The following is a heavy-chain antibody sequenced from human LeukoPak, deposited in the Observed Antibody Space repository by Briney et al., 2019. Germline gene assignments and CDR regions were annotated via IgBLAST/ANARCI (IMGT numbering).Heavy chain of an antibody. D-gene: IGHD3-16*01. CDR2: IIPIFGTA. J-gene: IGHJ5*02. Sequence: GSSVKVSCKASGGTFSSYAISWVRQAPGQGLEWMGGIIPIFGTANYAQKFQGRVTITTDESTSTAYMELSSLRSEDTAVYYCARFLPPGGDNWFDPWGQGTLVTVSS. CDR1: GGTFSSYA. CDR3: ARFLPPGGDNWFDP. V-gene: IGHV1-69*05.